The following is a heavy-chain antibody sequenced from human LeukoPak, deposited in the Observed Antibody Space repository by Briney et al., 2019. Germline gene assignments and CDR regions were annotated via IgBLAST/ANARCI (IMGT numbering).Heavy chain of an antibody. CDR2: ISAYNSNA. D-gene: IGHD3-22*01. V-gene: IGHV1-18*04. CDR1: GYTFSIYT. Sequence: ASVKVSCKASGYTFSIYTLHWVRQAPGQGLEWMGWISAYNSNAIYAQNLQGRVTMTTDTSTSTAYMELRSLTSDDTAVYYCARGLAYNYDSSGYSGYWGQGTLVTVSS. CDR3: ARGLAYNYDSSGYSGY. J-gene: IGHJ4*02.